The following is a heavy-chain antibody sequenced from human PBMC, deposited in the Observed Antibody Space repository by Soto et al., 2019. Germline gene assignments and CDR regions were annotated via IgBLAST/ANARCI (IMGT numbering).Heavy chain of an antibody. CDR1: GDAIYIGGYY. Sequence: PSETLSLTCTVSGDAIYIGGYYWTWIRQHPGKGLEWIGYIYHTGKTYYNPSLESRVTMSVETSKNQFSLKLASVTAADTAVYYCARDGSRTANWIDPWGQGTMVTVSS. CDR3: ARDGSRTANWIDP. V-gene: IGHV4-31*03. D-gene: IGHD2-2*01. CDR2: IYHTGKT. J-gene: IGHJ5*02.